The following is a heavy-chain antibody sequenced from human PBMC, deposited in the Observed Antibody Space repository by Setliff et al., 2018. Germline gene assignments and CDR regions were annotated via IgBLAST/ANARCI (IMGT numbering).Heavy chain of an antibody. CDR3: AGGLPGDYDFNCFDT. V-gene: IGHV4-4*07. CDR1: GDPIDSYY. D-gene: IGHD3-3*01. CDR2: INTSGTT. Sequence: SETLSLTCSVSGDPIDSYYWSWVRQSAGKELEWIGRINTSGTTRYNPSLRSRATLSVDESMNRFSLNLNSVTAADTAVYYCAGGLPGDYDFNCFDTWGQGALVTVSS. J-gene: IGHJ5*02.